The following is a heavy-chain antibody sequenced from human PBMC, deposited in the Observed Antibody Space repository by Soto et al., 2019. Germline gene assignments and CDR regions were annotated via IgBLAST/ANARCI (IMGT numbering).Heavy chain of an antibody. V-gene: IGHV3-30-3*01. D-gene: IGHD3-3*01. J-gene: IGHJ4*02. CDR1: GFTFSSYA. CDR2: ISYDGSNK. Sequence: GGSLRLSCAASGFTFSSYAMHWVRQAPGKGLEWVAVISYDGSNKYYADSVKGRFTISRDNSKNTLYLQMNSLRAEDTAVYYCARNQFDDFWSGYYDGGIDYWGQGTLVTVSS. CDR3: ARNQFDDFWSGYYDGGIDY.